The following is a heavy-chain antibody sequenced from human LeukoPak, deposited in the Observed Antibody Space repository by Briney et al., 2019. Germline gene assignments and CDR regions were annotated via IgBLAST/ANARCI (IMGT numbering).Heavy chain of an antibody. CDR3: ARDRITFGGVIGHFDY. D-gene: IGHD3-16*02. CDR1: GFTVSSNY. CDR2: ISSSSSYI. J-gene: IGHJ4*02. Sequence: GGSLRLSCAASGFTVSSNYMTWVRQAPGKGLEWVSSISSSSSYIYYADSVKGRFTISRDNAKNSLYLQMNSLRAEDTAVYYCARDRITFGGVIGHFDYWGQGTLVTVSS. V-gene: IGHV3-21*01.